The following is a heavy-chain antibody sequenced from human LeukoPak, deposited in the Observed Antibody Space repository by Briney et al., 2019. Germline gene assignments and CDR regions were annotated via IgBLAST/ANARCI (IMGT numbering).Heavy chain of an antibody. CDR2: IYYSGST. CDR1: GGSISSYY. D-gene: IGHD6-13*01. V-gene: IGHV4-59*01. CDR3: ARDLIAAAGIWDY. Sequence: SETLSLTCTVSGGSISSYYWSWIRQPPGKGLEWIGYIYYSGSTNYNPSLKSRVTISVDTSKNQFSLKLNSVTAADTAVYYCARDLIAAAGIWDYWGQGTLVTVSS. J-gene: IGHJ4*02.